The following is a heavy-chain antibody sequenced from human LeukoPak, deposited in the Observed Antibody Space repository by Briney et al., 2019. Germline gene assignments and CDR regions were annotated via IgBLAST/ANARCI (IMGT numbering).Heavy chain of an antibody. CDR1: GFSFSSYW. J-gene: IGHJ4*02. V-gene: IGHV3-7*01. Sequence: PGGSLRLSCVASGFSFSSYWMSWVRQTPGKGLEWVANIKQEGSARYYVDSVTGRFTISRDNAKNSLYLQMNSLRAEDTAVYYCASGPVILAGTTQVHWGQGTLVTVSS. D-gene: IGHD6-19*01. CDR3: ASGPVILAGTTQVH. CDR2: IKQEGSAR.